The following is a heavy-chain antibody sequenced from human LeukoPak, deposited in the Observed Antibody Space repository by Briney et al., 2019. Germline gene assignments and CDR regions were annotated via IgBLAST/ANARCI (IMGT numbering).Heavy chain of an antibody. CDR1: GFTFSSYA. CDR3: ALAYREDYFDY. Sequence: PGGSLRLSCAASGFTFSSYAMSWVRQAPGKGLEWVSPISGSGGSTYYADSVKGRFTISRDNSKNTLYLQMNCLRAEDTAVYYCALAYREDYFDYWGQGTLVTVSS. J-gene: IGHJ4*02. CDR2: ISGSGGST. V-gene: IGHV3-23*01. D-gene: IGHD1-26*01.